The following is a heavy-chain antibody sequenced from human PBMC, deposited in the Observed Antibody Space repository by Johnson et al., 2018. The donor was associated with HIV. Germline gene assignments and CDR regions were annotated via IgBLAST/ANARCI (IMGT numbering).Heavy chain of an antibody. J-gene: IGHJ3*02. CDR2: ISYDGSNK. V-gene: IGHV3-30-3*01. CDR3: ARAKDEDAFDT. CDR1: GFTFSSYA. Sequence: QVQLVESGGGVVQPGRSLRLSCAASGFTFSSYAIHWVRQAPGKGLEWVAVISYDGSNKYYADSVKGRFTISRDNSKNTLYLQMNSLRAEDTAVYYCARAKDEDAFDTWGQGTMVTVSS.